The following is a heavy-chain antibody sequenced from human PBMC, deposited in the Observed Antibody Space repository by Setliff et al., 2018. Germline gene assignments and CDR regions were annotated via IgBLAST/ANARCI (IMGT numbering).Heavy chain of an antibody. J-gene: IGHJ4*02. CDR3: AKYGDSHGSPPY. D-gene: IGHD4-17*01. CDR2: IRYDGSNK. V-gene: IGHV3-30*02. Sequence: SCAASGFTFSSYGMHWVRQAPGKGLEWVAFIRYDGSNKYYADSVKGRFTISRDNSKNTLYLQMNSLRAEDTAVYYCAKYGDSHGSPPYWGQGTLVTVSS. CDR1: GFTFSSYG.